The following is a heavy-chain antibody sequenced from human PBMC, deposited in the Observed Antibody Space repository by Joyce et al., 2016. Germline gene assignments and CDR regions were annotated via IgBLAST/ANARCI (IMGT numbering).Heavy chain of an antibody. D-gene: IGHD6-13*01. CDR1: GDSIGTYY. V-gene: IGHV4-59*01. J-gene: IGHJ4*02. CDR3: ARVGSSWSFGY. Sequence: QVQLQESGPGLVKPSETLSLTCTVSGDSIGTYYWNWIRQPPGKGLEWIGYIFYTGSTNYNPSLKSRVTMSGDMSKNQFSLNLNSVTAADTAVYYCARVGSSWSFGYWGQGTLVTVSS. CDR2: IFYTGST.